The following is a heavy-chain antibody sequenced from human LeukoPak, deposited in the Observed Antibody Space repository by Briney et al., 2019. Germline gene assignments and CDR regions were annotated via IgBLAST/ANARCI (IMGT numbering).Heavy chain of an antibody. Sequence: SETLSLTCTVSGGSVSSGSYYWSWIRQPPGTGLEWIGYIYYSGSTNYNPSLKSRVTLSVDTSKNQFSLKLSSVTAADTAVYYCARTNFRNNWFDPWGQGTLVTVSS. J-gene: IGHJ5*02. D-gene: IGHD1-7*01. V-gene: IGHV4-61*01. CDR1: GGSVSSGSYY. CDR2: IYYSGST. CDR3: ARTNFRNNWFDP.